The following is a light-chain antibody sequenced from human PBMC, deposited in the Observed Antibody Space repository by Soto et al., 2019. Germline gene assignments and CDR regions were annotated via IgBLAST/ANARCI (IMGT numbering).Light chain of an antibody. CDR1: QTISSN. Sequence: EIVMTQSPATLSVSPGERATLSCRASQTISSNLAWYQQKPGQAPRLLIHGASTRAAGVPARFSGSGSGTEFTLTITSRQSEDFAVYYCQQYHNWPPQYTFGQGTQLQIK. J-gene: IGKJ2*01. CDR3: QQYHNWPPQYT. V-gene: IGKV3-15*01. CDR2: GAS.